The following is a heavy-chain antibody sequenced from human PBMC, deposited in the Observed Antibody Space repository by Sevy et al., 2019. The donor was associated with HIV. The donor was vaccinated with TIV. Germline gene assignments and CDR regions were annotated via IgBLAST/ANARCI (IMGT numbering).Heavy chain of an antibody. V-gene: IGHV3-48*03. D-gene: IGHD3-3*01. CDR2: ISSSGSTI. CDR3: ARVKDGIFGVVIHEKAFDI. CDR1: EFTFSSYE. Sequence: GGSLRLSCAASEFTFSSYEMNWVRQAPGKGLEWVSYISSSGSTIYYADSVKGRFTISRDNAKNSLYLQMNSLRAEDTAVYYCARVKDGIFGVVIHEKAFDIWGQGTMVTVSS. J-gene: IGHJ3*02.